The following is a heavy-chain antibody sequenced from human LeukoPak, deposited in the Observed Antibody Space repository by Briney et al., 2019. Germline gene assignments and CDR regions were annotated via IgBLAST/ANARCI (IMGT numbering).Heavy chain of an antibody. D-gene: IGHD5-12*01. CDR3: AREDRPSWWLPNWFDP. V-gene: IGHV1-69*13. CDR1: GGTFSSYA. Sequence: ASVKVSCKASGGTFSSYAISWVRQAPGQGLEWMGGIIPIFGTANYAQKFQGRVTITADESTSTAYMELSSLRSEDTAVYYCAREDRPSWWLPNWFDPWGQGTLVTVSS. CDR2: IIPIFGTA. J-gene: IGHJ5*02.